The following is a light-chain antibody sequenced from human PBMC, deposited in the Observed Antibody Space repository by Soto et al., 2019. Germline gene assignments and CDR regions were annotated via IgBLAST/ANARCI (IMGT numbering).Light chain of an antibody. CDR1: QSLLYSSKNKNY. CDR2: WAS. V-gene: IGKV4-1*01. J-gene: IGKJ4*01. CDR3: QQYYSSPLLT. Sequence: DIVMTQSPDSLAVSLGERATINCKSSQSLLYSSKNKNYLAWYQQKPGQPPKLLIYWASTRESGVPDRFSGSVSGTDFTLTISGLQAEDVAVYYCQQYYSSPLLTFGGGTKVEIK.